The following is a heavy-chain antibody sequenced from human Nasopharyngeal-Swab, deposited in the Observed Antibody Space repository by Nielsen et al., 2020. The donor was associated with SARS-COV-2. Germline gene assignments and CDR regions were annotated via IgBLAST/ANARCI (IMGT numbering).Heavy chain of an antibody. CDR3: AKEPTIGEYFDY. CDR2: ISYDGSNK. D-gene: IGHD3-10*01. J-gene: IGHJ4*02. CDR1: GFTFSSYG. V-gene: IGHV3-30*18. Sequence: GGSLRLSCAASGFTFSSYGMHWVRQAPGKGLVWVAVISYDGSNKYYADSVKGRFTISRDNSKNTLYLQMNSLRAEDTAVYYCAKEPTIGEYFDYWGQGTLVTVSS.